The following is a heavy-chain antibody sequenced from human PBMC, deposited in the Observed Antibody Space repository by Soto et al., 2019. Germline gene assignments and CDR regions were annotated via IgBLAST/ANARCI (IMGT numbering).Heavy chain of an antibody. J-gene: IGHJ4*02. Sequence: SVKVSCKASGGTFSNYPISWVRQAPGQGLEWMGGIIPIFGTANYAQKFQGRVTITADESTSTAYMELSRLRSDDTAVYYCARWTGGGYCTNGVCYFDYWGQGTLVTVSS. D-gene: IGHD2-8*01. CDR2: IIPIFGTA. V-gene: IGHV1-69*13. CDR3: ARWTGGGYCTNGVCYFDY. CDR1: GGTFSNYP.